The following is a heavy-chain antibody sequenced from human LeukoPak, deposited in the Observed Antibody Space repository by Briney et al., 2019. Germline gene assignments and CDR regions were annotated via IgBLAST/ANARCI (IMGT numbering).Heavy chain of an antibody. D-gene: IGHD3-9*01. CDR1: GFTFSSYG. CDR2: IWYDGSNK. J-gene: IGHJ6*04. V-gene: IGHV3-33*01. Sequence: GRSLRLSCAASGFTFSSYGMHWVRQAPGKGLEWVVVIWYDGSNKYYADSVKGRFTISRDNSKNTLYLQMNSLRAEDTAVYYCAREIGYYDILTGYYYYYYGMDVWGKGTTVTVSS. CDR3: AREIGYYDILTGYYYYYYGMDV.